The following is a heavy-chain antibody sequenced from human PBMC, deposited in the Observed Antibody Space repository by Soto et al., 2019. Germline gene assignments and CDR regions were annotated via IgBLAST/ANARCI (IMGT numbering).Heavy chain of an antibody. CDR3: ARSIAAAAIDY. J-gene: IGHJ4*02. D-gene: IGHD6-13*01. V-gene: IGHV4-34*01. Sequence: SETLSLTCAVYGGSFSGYYWSWIRQPPGKGLEWIGEINHSGSTNYNPPLKSRVTISVDTSKNQFSLKLSSVTAADTAVYYCARSIAAAAIDYWGQGTLVTVSS. CDR1: GGSFSGYY. CDR2: INHSGST.